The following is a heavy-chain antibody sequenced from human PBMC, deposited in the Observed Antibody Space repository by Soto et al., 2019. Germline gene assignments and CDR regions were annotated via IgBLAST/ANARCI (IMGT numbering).Heavy chain of an antibody. V-gene: IGHV4-34*01. Sequence: SETLSLTCAVYGGSFSGYYWSWIRQPPGKGLEWIGEINHSGSTSYNPSLKSRVTISVDTSKNQFSLKLSSVTAADTAVYYCARRYSSSWLPRPYYFDYWGQGTLVTVSS. CDR2: INHSGST. CDR1: GGSFSGYY. D-gene: IGHD6-13*01. J-gene: IGHJ4*02. CDR3: ARRYSSSWLPRPYYFDY.